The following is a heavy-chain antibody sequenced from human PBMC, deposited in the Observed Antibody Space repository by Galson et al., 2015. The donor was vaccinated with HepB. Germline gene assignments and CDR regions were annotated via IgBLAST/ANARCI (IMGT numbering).Heavy chain of an antibody. CDR1: GFTFSSYW. J-gene: IGHJ3*02. Sequence: SLRLSCAASGFTFSSYWMHWVRQAPGKGLVWVSRINSDGSSTSYADSVKGRFTISRDNAKNTLYLQMNSLRAEDTAVYYCAREDSSGYGAFDIWGQGTMVTVSS. CDR2: INSDGSST. V-gene: IGHV3-74*01. D-gene: IGHD3-22*01. CDR3: AREDSSGYGAFDI.